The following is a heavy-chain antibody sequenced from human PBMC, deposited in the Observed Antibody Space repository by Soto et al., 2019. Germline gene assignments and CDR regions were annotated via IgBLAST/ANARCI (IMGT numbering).Heavy chain of an antibody. J-gene: IGHJ4*02. CDR1: GGSISDYY. CDR3: ARDREYYDSSGLYFDY. Sequence: SETLSLTCSVSGGSISDYYWSWIRQPPGKGLEWIGYTYYGWNTNYNPSLKSRVTISVDTSKNQFSLKLISVTAADTAVYYCARDREYYDSSGLYFDYWGQGTLVTVSS. D-gene: IGHD3-22*01. CDR2: TYYGWNT. V-gene: IGHV4-59*01.